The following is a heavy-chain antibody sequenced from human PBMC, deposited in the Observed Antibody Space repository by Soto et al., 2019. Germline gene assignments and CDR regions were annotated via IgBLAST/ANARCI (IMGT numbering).Heavy chain of an antibody. CDR2: ISWNSGSI. CDR3: AKTPSTQLGRPEGYNWFDP. V-gene: IGHV3-9*01. D-gene: IGHD6-6*01. CDR1: GFTFDDYA. Sequence: EVQLVESGGGLVQPGRSLRLSCAASGFTFDDYAMHWVRQAPGKGLEWVSGISWNSGSIGYADSVKGRFTISRDNAKNSLYLQMNSLRAEDTALYYCAKTPSTQLGRPEGYNWFDPWGQGTLVTVSS. J-gene: IGHJ5*02.